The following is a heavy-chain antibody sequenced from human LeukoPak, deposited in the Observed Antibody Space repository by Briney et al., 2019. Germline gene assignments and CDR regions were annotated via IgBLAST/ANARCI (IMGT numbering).Heavy chain of an antibody. D-gene: IGHD5-18*01. CDR3: ARGDLYSYGGYYYYGMDV. Sequence: GSSVKVSCKASGGTFSSYAISWVRQAPGQGLEWMGGIIPIFGTANYAQKFQGRVTITADESTSTAYMELSSLRSEDTAVYYCARGDLYSYGGYYYYGMDVWGQGTTVTVSS. V-gene: IGHV1-69*01. CDR1: GGTFSSYA. CDR2: IIPIFGTA. J-gene: IGHJ6*02.